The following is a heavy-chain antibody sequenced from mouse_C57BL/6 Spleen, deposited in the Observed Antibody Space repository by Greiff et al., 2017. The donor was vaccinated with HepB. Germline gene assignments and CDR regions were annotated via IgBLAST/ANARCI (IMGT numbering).Heavy chain of an antibody. CDR1: GFTFSDYG. Sequence: EVKLVESGGGLVKPGGSLKLSCAASGFTFSDYGMHWVRQAPEKGLEWVAYISSGSSTIYYADTVKGRFTISRDNAKNTLFLQMTSLSSEDTAMYYCARGGNYVDWYFDVWGTGTTVTVSS. D-gene: IGHD2-1*01. J-gene: IGHJ1*03. CDR2: ISSGSSTI. CDR3: ARGGNYVDWYFDV. V-gene: IGHV5-17*01.